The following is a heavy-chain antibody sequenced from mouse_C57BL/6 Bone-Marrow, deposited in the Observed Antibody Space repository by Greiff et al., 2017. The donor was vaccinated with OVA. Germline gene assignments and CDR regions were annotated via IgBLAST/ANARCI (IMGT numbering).Heavy chain of an antibody. V-gene: IGHV5-4*01. Sequence: EVMLVESGGGLVKPGGSLKLSCAASGFTFSSYAMSWVRQTPEKRLEWVATISAGGSYTYYPDNVKGRFTISRDNAKNNLYLQMSHLKAEDTAMYYCERDLDYWGQGTTLTVSS. CDR1: GFTFSSYA. CDR2: ISAGGSYT. J-gene: IGHJ2*01. CDR3: ERDLDY.